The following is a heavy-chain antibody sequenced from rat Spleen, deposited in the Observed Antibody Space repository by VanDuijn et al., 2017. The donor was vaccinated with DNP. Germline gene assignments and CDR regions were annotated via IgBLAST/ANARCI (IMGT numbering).Heavy chain of an antibody. V-gene: IGHV5-31*01. CDR3: TRGWNYARSIWFAY. CDR2: ITNTGGST. CDR1: GFTFNNYW. J-gene: IGHJ3*01. D-gene: IGHD1-11*01. Sequence: EVQLVESGGGLVQPGRSLNLSCVASGFTFNNYWMTWIRQAPGKGLEWVASITNTGGSTYYPDSVKGRFTISRDNAKSTLYLQMNSLRSEDTATYYCTRGWNYARSIWFAYWGQGTLVTVSS.